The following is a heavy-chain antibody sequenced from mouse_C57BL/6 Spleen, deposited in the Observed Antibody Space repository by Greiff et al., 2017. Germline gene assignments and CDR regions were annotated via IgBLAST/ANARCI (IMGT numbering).Heavy chain of an antibody. Sequence: QVQLQQPGAELVMPGASVKLSCKASGYTFTSYWMHWVKQRPGQGLEWIGEIDPSDSYTNYNQKFKGKSTLTVDKSSSTAYMQLSSLTSEDSAVYYCARWDYSIYAMDYWGQGTSVTVSS. CDR1: GYTFTSYW. CDR2: IDPSDSYT. D-gene: IGHD2-5*01. J-gene: IGHJ4*01. CDR3: ARWDYSIYAMDY. V-gene: IGHV1-69*01.